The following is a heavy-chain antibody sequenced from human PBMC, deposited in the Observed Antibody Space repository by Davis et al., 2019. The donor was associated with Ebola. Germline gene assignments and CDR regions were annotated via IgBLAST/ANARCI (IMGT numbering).Heavy chain of an antibody. CDR2: IAVAGDT. J-gene: IGHJ2*01. V-gene: IGHV3-13*01. D-gene: IGHD5-12*01. CDR3: ARNFPPVGYSGYDADWYFDL. CDR1: AFTFSTYD. Sequence: RGSLTLSCAPSAFTFSTYDLHCVRPPTGKCLEWVSTIAVAGDTYYPDSVKGRFPISRENAKNSLYLQINGLRAGDTAVYYCARNFPPVGYSGYDADWYFDLWGRGTLVTVSS.